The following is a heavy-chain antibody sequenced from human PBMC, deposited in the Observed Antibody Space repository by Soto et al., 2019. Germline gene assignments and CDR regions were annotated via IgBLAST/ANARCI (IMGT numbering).Heavy chain of an antibody. Sequence: ASVKVSCKASGYTFTSYAIHWVRQAPGQRLEWMGWINAGNGNTKYSQKFQDRVTITRDTSASTAYMELSSLRSEDTAVYYCARVFKAGGYSYGYTGYYYGMDVWGQGTTVTVSS. CDR2: INAGNGNT. J-gene: IGHJ6*02. CDR3: ARVFKAGGYSYGYTGYYYGMDV. CDR1: GYTFTSYA. D-gene: IGHD5-18*01. V-gene: IGHV1-3*01.